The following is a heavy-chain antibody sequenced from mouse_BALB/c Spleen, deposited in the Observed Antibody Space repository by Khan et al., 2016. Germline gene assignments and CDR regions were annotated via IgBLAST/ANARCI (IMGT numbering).Heavy chain of an antibody. CDR2: ILPGSGST. CDR3: ARGADSPYFED. D-gene: IGHD2-12*01. Sequence: QVQLQQSGAELMKPGASVKISCKATGYTFSSNWIEWVKQMPGHGLEWIGEILPGSGSTKYNNKFKGKATVTAETSSNTAYKQLSSLTSADSAVSFCARGADSPYFEDGGQGTTLTGSS. CDR1: GYTFSSNW. V-gene: IGHV1-9*01. J-gene: IGHJ2*01.